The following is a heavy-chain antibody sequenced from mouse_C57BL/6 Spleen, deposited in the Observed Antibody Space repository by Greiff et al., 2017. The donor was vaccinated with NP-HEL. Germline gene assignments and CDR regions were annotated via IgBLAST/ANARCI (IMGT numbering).Heavy chain of an antibody. CDR3: ARGEGRYFDV. CDR1: GFSLTSYG. V-gene: IGHV2-2*01. CDR2: IWSGGST. Sequence: QVQLQQSGPGLVQPSQCLSITCTVSGFSLTSYGVHWVRQSPGKGLEWLGVIWSGGSTDYNAAFISRLSISKDNSKSQVFFKMNSLQADDTAIYYCARGEGRYFDVWGTGTTVTVSS. J-gene: IGHJ1*03.